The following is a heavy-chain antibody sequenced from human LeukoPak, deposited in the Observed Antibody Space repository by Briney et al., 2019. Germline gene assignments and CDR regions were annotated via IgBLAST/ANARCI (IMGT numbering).Heavy chain of an antibody. J-gene: IGHJ5*02. D-gene: IGHD3-9*01. Sequence: GGSLRLSCAATGFTFSNYAMSWVRQAPAKGLEWVSSISDSGTITYHADSVKGRFTISRDNAKSSLYLLMNSLRDEDTGIYYCARNTIFHPWGQGTLVTVSS. CDR2: ISDSGTIT. V-gene: IGHV3-23*01. CDR1: GFTFSNYA. CDR3: ARNTIFHP.